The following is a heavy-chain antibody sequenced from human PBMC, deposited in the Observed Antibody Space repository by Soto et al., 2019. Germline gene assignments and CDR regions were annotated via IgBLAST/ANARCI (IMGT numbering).Heavy chain of an antibody. CDR1: GFTFSSYG. J-gene: IGHJ6*02. V-gene: IGHV3-30*18. CDR2: ISYDGSNK. CDR3: AKVTGYCSGGSCQPPYYYGMDV. Sequence: GGSLRLSCAASGFTFSSYGMHWVRQAPGKGLEWVAVISYDGSNKYYADSVKGRFTISRDNSKNTLYLQMNSLRAEDTAVYYCAKVTGYCSGGSCQPPYYYGMDVWGQGTTVTVSS. D-gene: IGHD2-15*01.